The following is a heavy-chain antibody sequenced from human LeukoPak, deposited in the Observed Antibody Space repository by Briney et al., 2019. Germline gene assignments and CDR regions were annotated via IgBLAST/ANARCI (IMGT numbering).Heavy chain of an antibody. CDR3: ARQGGYYYAPQHFQH. J-gene: IGHJ1*01. Sequence: PSETLSHTCAVYGGSFSGYYWSWIRQPPGKGLEWIGEINHSGSTNYNPSLKSRVTISVDTSKNQFSLKLSSVTAADTAVYYCARQGGYYYAPQHFQHWGQGTLVTVSS. CDR1: GGSFSGYY. V-gene: IGHV4-34*01. CDR2: INHSGST. D-gene: IGHD3-10*01.